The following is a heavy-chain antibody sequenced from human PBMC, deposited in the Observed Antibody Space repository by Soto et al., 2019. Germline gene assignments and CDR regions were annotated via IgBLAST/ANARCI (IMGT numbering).Heavy chain of an antibody. CDR2: IIPIFGTA. Sequence: QVQLVQSGAEVKKPGSSVKVSCKASGGTFSSYAISWVRQAPGQGLEWMGGIIPIFGTANYAQKFQGRVTITAYESRSTAYLELSSLRSEDTAVYYCARHYDSSGYYYGWFDPWGQGTLVTVSS. D-gene: IGHD3-22*01. CDR1: GGTFSSYA. CDR3: ARHYDSSGYYYGWFDP. V-gene: IGHV1-69*01. J-gene: IGHJ5*02.